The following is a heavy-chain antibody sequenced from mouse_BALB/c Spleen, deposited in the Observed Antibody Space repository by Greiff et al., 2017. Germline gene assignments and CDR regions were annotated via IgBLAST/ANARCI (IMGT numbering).Heavy chain of an antibody. CDR3: ARSYYYGQWGDYFDY. CDR1: GYSITSDYA. CDR2: ISYSGST. Sequence: EVKLVESGPGLVKPSQSLSLTCTVTGYSITSDYAWNWIRQFPGNKLEWMGYISYSGSTSYNPSLKSRISITRDTSKNQFFLQLNSVTTEDTATYYCARSYYYGQWGDYFDYWGQGTTLTVSS. D-gene: IGHD1-1*01. J-gene: IGHJ2*01. V-gene: IGHV3-2*02.